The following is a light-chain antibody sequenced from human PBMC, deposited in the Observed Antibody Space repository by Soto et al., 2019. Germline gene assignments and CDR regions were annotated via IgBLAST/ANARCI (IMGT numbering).Light chain of an antibody. CDR3: SSYAGSLTWV. CDR1: SSDVGSYNL. V-gene: IGLV2-23*01. CDR2: EGS. Sequence: QSALTQPASVSGSPGQSITISCTGTSSDVGSYNLVSWYQQHPGKAPKLIIFEGSKRPSGVSDRFSGSKSDNRASLTISGLQAEDEADYYCSSYAGSLTWVFGGGTKVTVL. J-gene: IGLJ3*02.